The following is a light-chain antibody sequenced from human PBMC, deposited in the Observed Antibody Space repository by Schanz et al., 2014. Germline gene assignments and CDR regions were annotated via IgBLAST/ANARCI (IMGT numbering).Light chain of an antibody. Sequence: EIVLTQSPGTLSLSPGERATLSCRASQSVNSGYLAWYQQKPGQAPRLLIYGASSRATGIPDRFSGSGSGTDFTLTVRRLEPEDFAMYYCQQYGRSPLTFGGGTKVEIK. J-gene: IGKJ4*01. CDR2: GAS. CDR3: QQYGRSPLT. CDR1: QSVNSGY. V-gene: IGKV3-20*01.